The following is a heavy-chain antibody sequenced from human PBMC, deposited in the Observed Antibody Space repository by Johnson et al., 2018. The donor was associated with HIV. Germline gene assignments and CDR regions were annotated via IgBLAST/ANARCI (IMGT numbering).Heavy chain of an antibody. CDR1: GFTFRSYG. CDR2: ISYDGSNK. D-gene: IGHD6-19*01. V-gene: IGHV3-30*03. CDR3: ARFRQWLVFPAFDI. Sequence: QVQLVESGGGLVQPGGSLRLSCAASGFTFRSYGMHWVRQAPGKGLEWVAVISYDGSNKYYADSVKGRFSISRDNAKNSLYLQMNSLRAEDTALYYCARFRQWLVFPAFDIWGQGTMVTVSS. J-gene: IGHJ3*02.